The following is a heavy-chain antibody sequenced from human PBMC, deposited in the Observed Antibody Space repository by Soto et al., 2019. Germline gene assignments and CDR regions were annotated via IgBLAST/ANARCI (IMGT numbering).Heavy chain of an antibody. CDR3: ARGEHMLSSGWYAGMDV. D-gene: IGHD6-19*01. J-gene: IGHJ6*04. Sequence: ASVKVSCKFSGYTFTSYGISWVRQAPGQGLEWMGWISAYNGNTNYAQKLQGRVTMTTDTSTSTAYMELRSLRSDDTAVYYCARGEHMLSSGWYAGMDVWGKGTTVTVSS. CDR1: GYTFTSYG. CDR2: ISAYNGNT. V-gene: IGHV1-18*04.